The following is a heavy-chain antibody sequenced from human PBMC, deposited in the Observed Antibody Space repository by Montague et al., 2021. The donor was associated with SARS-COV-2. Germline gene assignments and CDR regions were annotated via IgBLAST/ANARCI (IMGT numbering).Heavy chain of an antibody. Sequence: SETLSLTCAVYGGSFSGYYWNWIRQPPGKGLEWTGEINHSGSTNYNPSLKSRVTMSVDTSKNQFSLRLDSVTAADTAVYYCARDRLVDRARRTGAWIGPWGQGTLVTVSA. CDR3: ARDRLVDRARRTGAWIGP. CDR1: GGSFSGYY. J-gene: IGHJ5*02. V-gene: IGHV4-34*01. D-gene: IGHD3-10*01. CDR2: INHSGST.